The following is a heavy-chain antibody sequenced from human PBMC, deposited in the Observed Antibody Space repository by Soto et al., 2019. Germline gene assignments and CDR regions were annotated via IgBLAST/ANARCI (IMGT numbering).Heavy chain of an antibody. CDR3: AKGVVPATIRGEHYFDY. V-gene: IGHV3-9*01. CDR1: VFTFDDYA. J-gene: IGHJ4*02. Sequence: PGWSLRLSCASSVFTFDDYAMHWVRQAPGRGLEWVSGLTWNSDIIVYADSVKGRFTISRDNAKNSLYLQMNSLRPDDTAFYYCAKGVVPATIRGEHYFDYWGRGTLVTVSS. CDR2: LTWNSDII. D-gene: IGHD2-2*02.